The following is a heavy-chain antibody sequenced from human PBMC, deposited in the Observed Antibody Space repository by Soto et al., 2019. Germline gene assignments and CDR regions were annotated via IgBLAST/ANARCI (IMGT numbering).Heavy chain of an antibody. CDR2: IYYSGST. J-gene: IGHJ5*02. D-gene: IGHD4-17*01. CDR1: GDSISSGGYY. CDR3: ASSVYGDWTKNWFDP. V-gene: IGHV4-31*03. Sequence: PSETLSLTCTVSGDSISSGGYYWSWIRQHPGKGLEWIGYIYYSGSTYHNPSLKSRVTISVDTSKNQFSLKLSSVTAADTAVYYCASSVYGDWTKNWFDPWGQGTLVTVSS.